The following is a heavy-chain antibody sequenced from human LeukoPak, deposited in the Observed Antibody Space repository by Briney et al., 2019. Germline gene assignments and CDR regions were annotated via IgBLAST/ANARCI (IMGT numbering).Heavy chain of an antibody. J-gene: IGHJ4*02. V-gene: IGHV3-30*04. CDR3: AREGGLRYFDWLPRGYYFDY. Sequence: GGSLRLSCAASGFTFSSYAMHWVRQAPGKGLEWVAVISYDGSNKYYADSVKGRFTISRDNSKNTLYLQMNSLRAEDTAVYYCAREGGLRYFDWLPRGYYFDYWGQGTPVTVSS. CDR2: ISYDGSNK. CDR1: GFTFSSYA. D-gene: IGHD3-9*01.